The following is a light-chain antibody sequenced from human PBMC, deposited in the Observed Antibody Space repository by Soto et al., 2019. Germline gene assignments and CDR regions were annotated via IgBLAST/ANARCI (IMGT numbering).Light chain of an antibody. CDR3: QHYNSYSPT. V-gene: IGKV1-5*01. CDR1: QSISSW. CDR2: DAS. J-gene: IGKJ1*01. Sequence: DIQMTQSPSTLSASVGDRVTITCRASQSISSWLAWYQQKPGEAPKLLIYDASSLESGVPPRFSGSVSGTEFTLTISSLQPDDFATYYCQHYNSYSPTFGQGTKVDIK.